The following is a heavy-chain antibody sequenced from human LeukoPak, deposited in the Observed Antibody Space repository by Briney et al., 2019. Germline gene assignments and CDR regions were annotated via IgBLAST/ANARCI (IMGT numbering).Heavy chain of an antibody. D-gene: IGHD4-17*01. CDR2: INSDGSST. Sequence: PGGSLRLSCAASGFTSSTYWIHWVRQAPGKGLMRVSRINSDGSSTSYADSVKGRFTISRDNAKNTVYLHMNSLKVEDTAVYYCARSYYGDYEDFWGQGTLVAVSS. CDR3: ARSYYGDYEDF. J-gene: IGHJ4*02. V-gene: IGHV3-74*01. CDR1: GFTSSTYW.